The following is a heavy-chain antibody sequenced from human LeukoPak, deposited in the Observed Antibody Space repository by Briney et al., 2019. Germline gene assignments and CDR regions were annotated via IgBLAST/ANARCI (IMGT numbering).Heavy chain of an antibody. CDR1: GYTITSYD. CDR3: ARAKDIAGGPDY. Sequence: ASVKVSCKASGYTITSYDINWVRQATGQGLEWMGWMNPNSGNTGYAQKFQGRVTMTRNTSISTAYMELSSLRTEDTAVYYCARAKDIAGGPDYWGQGTLVTVSS. J-gene: IGHJ4*02. D-gene: IGHD5-12*01. V-gene: IGHV1-8*01. CDR2: MNPNSGNT.